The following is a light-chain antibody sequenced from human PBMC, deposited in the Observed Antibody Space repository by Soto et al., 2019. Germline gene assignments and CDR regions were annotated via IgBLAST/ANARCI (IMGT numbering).Light chain of an antibody. V-gene: IGKV3-20*01. CDR1: QSVRSSY. CDR2: RTS. J-gene: IGKJ1*01. Sequence: EVVLTQSPATLSLSLGERATLSCGASQSVRSSYLAWYQQKPGQAPRLLIYRTSNRATGIPDRFSGSGSGTDFTLTISRLEPEDFAVYWCQQYDSSPRTFGQGTKVDIK. CDR3: QQYDSSPRT.